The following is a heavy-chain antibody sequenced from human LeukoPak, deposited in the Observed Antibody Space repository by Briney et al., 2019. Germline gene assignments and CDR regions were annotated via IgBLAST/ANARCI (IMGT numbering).Heavy chain of an antibody. CDR3: ARGFHRRGYCSGGSCYSIFDY. Sequence: PSETLSLTCAVYGGSFSGYYWSWIRQPPGKGLEWMGEINHSGSTNYNPSLKSRVTISVDTSKNQFSLKLSSVTAADTAVYYCARGFHRRGYCSGGSCYSIFDYWGQGTLVTVSS. CDR2: INHSGST. D-gene: IGHD2-15*01. CDR1: GGSFSGYY. J-gene: IGHJ4*02. V-gene: IGHV4-34*01.